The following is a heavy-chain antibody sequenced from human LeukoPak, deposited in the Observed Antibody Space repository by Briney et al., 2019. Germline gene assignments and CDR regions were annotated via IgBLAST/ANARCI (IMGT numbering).Heavy chain of an antibody. CDR3: ARVLLSNYDFWSGYSNWFDP. J-gene: IGHJ5*02. V-gene: IGHV4-38-2*02. Sequence: SETLSLTCTVSGYSISSGYYWGWIRQPPGEGLGWIGSIYHSGSTYYNPSLKSRVTISVDTSKNQFSLKLSSVTAADTAVYYCARVLLSNYDFWSGYSNWFDPWGQGTLVTVSS. CDR2: IYHSGST. D-gene: IGHD3-3*01. CDR1: GYSISSGYY.